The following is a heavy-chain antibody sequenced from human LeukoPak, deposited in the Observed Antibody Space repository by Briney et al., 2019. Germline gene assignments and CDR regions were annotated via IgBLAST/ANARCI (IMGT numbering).Heavy chain of an antibody. J-gene: IGHJ4*02. CDR1: GFTFSSHA. D-gene: IGHD3-22*01. CDR2: ISYDGSNK. CDR3: ARGEYSSGYPQVDY. V-gene: IGHV3-30-3*01. Sequence: PGGSLRLSCAASGFTFSSHAMHWVRQAPGKGLEWVAVISYDGSNKYYADSVKGRFTISRDNSKNTLYLQMSSLRAEDTAVYYCARGEYSSGYPQVDYWGQGTLVTVSS.